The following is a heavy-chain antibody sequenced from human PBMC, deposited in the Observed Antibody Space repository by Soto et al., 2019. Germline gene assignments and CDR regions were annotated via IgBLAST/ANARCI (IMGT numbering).Heavy chain of an antibody. Sequence: QLQLQESGPGRVKPSETLSLTCTVSGGSISSPSCYWGWMRQPPGMGLEWIGVIYYSVITYYNPSLSLKSRVTISIHTSKNQFSLKLTSVTAADTAVYYCATLGAWRVAAFFEAWGQGTLVTVSS. CDR2: IYYSVIT. D-gene: IGHD6-19*01. CDR3: ATLGAWRVAAFFEA. CDR1: GGSISSPSCY. J-gene: IGHJ5*02. V-gene: IGHV4-39*01.